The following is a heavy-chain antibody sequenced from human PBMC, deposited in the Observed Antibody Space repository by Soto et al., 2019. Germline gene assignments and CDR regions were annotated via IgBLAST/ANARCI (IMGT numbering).Heavy chain of an antibody. CDR1: GGTFSSYA. Sequence: SVKVSCKASGGTFSSYAISWVRQAPGQGLEWMGGIIPIFGTANYAQKFQGRVTITADESTSTAYMELSSLRSEDTAVYYCAREYSYGYSYYYYGMDVWGQGTTVTVSS. V-gene: IGHV1-69*13. J-gene: IGHJ6*02. CDR2: IIPIFGTA. D-gene: IGHD5-18*01. CDR3: AREYSYGYSYYYYGMDV.